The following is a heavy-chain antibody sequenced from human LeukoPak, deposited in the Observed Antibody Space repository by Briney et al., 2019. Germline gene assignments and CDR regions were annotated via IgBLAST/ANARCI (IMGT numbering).Heavy chain of an antibody. V-gene: IGHV3-23*01. CDR2: IDGGGGRT. D-gene: IGHD3-22*01. J-gene: IGHJ4*02. CDR1: GFAFSSYA. Sequence: GGSLRLSCTASGFAFSSYAMSWVRQAPGVGLEWVSAIDGGGGRTWHADSVRGRFTISRDNSKNTLFMQMSSLRAEDTAVYYCAKDFYDSSGSRYDYWGQGTLVTVSS. CDR3: AKDFYDSSGSRYDY.